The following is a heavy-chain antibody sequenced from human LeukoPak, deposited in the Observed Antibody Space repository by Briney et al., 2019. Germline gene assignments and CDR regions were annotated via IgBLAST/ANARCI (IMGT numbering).Heavy chain of an antibody. CDR1: GGSFSGYY. D-gene: IGHD2-8*01. CDR2: INHSGRT. J-gene: IGHJ4*02. CDR3: ARVEIVLMVYAIDY. Sequence: PSETLSLTCAVYGGSFSGYYWSWIRQPPGKGLEWIGEINHSGRTNYNPSLKSRVTISVDTSKNQFSLKLSSVTAADTAVYYCARVEIVLMVYAIDYWGQGTLVTVSS. V-gene: IGHV4-34*01.